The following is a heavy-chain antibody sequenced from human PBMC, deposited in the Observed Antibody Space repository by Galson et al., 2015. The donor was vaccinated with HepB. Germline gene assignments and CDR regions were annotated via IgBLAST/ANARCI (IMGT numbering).Heavy chain of an antibody. CDR3: ARDRLYCLDY. CDR1: GFTFSSYA. V-gene: IGHV3-30-3*01. J-gene: IGHJ4*02. D-gene: IGHD2-15*01. Sequence: SLRLSCAASGFTFSSYAMHWVRQAPGKGLEWVAVISYDGSNKYYADSVKGRFTISRDNSKNTLYLQTNSLRAEDTAVYYCARDRLYCLDYWGQGTLVTVSS. CDR2: ISYDGSNK.